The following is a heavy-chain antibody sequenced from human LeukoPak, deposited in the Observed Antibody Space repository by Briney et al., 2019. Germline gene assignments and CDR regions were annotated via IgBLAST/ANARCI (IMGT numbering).Heavy chain of an antibody. J-gene: IGHJ4*02. CDR3: ASALRGPQSPHLGY. CDR2: IKQDGSDK. V-gene: IGHV3-7*01. CDR1: GFTFTKYW. Sequence: GDSLRLSCAASGFTFTKYWMTWVRQAPGKGLEWVGDIKQDGSDKNYMDSVKGRFTISRDNTKNSVYLQMSSLRAEDTAVYYCASALRGPQSPHLGYWGQGTLVTVSS.